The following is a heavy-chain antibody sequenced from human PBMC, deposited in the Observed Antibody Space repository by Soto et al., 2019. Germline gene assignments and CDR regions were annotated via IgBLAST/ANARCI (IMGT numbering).Heavy chain of an antibody. J-gene: IGHJ4*02. CDR2: ISSSAVYI. CDR1: GFNFITYS. V-gene: IGHV3-21*01. D-gene: IGHD3-22*01. CDR3: VRDGLDYYDTERLYFDN. Sequence: EVQLVESGGGPVRPGGSLKLSCAASGFNFITYSLSWVRQAPGKGLEWVASISSSAVYIDYADSVKGRFTISRDNANNSLYLQMNSLRDEDTATYYCVRDGLDYYDTERLYFDNWGQGTLVTVSS.